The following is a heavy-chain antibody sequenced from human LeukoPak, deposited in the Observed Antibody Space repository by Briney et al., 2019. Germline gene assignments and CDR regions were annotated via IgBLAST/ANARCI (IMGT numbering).Heavy chain of an antibody. J-gene: IGHJ6*03. CDR2: ISSSGST. CDR1: GDSISSGDYY. V-gene: IGHV4-61*02. Sequence: PSETLSLTCTVSGDSISSGDYYWSWIRQPAGKGLEWIGRISSSGSTNYSPSLKSRVTISEDTSKNQLSLRLTSLTAADTAVYYCARGPPGKSAPNYYNHMDVWGKGTTVTISS. CDR3: ARGPPGKSAPNYYNHMDV.